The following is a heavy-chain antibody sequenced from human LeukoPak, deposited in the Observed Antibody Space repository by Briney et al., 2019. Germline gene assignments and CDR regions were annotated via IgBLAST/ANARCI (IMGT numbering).Heavy chain of an antibody. CDR1: GFTFSSYG. V-gene: IGHV3-30*02. J-gene: IGHJ6*03. CDR3: AKDSQQLGYYYYYYMDV. Sequence: GGSLRLSCAASGFTFSSYGMHWVRQAPGKGLEWVAFIRYDGSNKYYAGSVKGRFTISRDNSKNTLYLQMNSLRAEDTAVYYCAKDSQQLGYYYYYYMDVWGKGTTVTISS. CDR2: IRYDGSNK. D-gene: IGHD6-13*01.